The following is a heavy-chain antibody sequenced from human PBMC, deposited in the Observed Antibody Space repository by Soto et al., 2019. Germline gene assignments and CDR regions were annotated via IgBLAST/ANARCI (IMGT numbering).Heavy chain of an antibody. CDR2: ISSSGSTI. D-gene: IGHD3-9*01. J-gene: IGHJ6*02. Sequence: XVSLRLSCAASGFTFSSYEMNWVRQAPGKGLEWVSYISSSGSTIYYADSVKGRFTISRDNAKNSLYLQMNSLRAEDTAVYYCARWGYFDWLSPAYYYGMDAWGQGTTVTVS. CDR1: GFTFSSYE. V-gene: IGHV3-48*03. CDR3: ARWGYFDWLSPAYYYGMDA.